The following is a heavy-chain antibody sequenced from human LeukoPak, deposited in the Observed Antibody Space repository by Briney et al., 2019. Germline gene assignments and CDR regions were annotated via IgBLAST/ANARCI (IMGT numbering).Heavy chain of an antibody. CDR2: ISSSGSTI. CDR1: GFTLSSYE. Sequence: PGGSLRLSCAASGFTLSSYEMNWVRQAPGKGLEWVSYISSSGSTICYADSVKGRFTISRDNAKNSLYLQMNSLRAEDTAVYYCARLFCSGGSCYYYYYYYMDVWGKGTTVTVSS. CDR3: ARLFCSGGSCYYYYYYYMDV. J-gene: IGHJ6*03. D-gene: IGHD2-15*01. V-gene: IGHV3-48*03.